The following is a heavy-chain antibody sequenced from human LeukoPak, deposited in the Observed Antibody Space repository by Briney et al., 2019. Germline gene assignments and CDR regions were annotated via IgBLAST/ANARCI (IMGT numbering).Heavy chain of an antibody. CDR1: GGSISSVRYY. CDR3: AREHLLYEFDP. D-gene: IGHD3-10*01. J-gene: IGHJ5*02. CDR2: IYTTGST. V-gene: IGHV4-61*09. Sequence: SQTLSLTCTVSGGSISSVRYYWSWIRQPAGKGLEWIGHIYTTGSTNYNPSLKSRVTISMDTSKNQFSLKLSSVTAADTAVYYCAREHLLYEFDPWGQGTLVTVSS.